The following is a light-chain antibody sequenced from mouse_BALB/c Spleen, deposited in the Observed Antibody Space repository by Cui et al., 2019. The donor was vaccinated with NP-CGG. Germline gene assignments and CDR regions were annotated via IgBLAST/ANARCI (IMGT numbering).Light chain of an antibody. J-gene: IGLJ1*01. V-gene: IGLV1*01. CDR3: ALWYSNHWV. CDR2: GTN. Sequence: QAVVTQESALNTSPGETVTLTCRSSTGAVIISNYANWVQEKPDHLFTGLIGGTNNRAPGVPARFSGSLIGDKAALTITGAQTEDEAIYFCALWYSNHWVFGGGTKIDCP. CDR1: TGAVIISNY.